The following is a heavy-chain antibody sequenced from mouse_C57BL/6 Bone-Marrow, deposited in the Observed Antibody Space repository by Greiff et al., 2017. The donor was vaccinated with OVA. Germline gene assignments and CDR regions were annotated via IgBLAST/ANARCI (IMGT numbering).Heavy chain of an antibody. D-gene: IGHD3-2*02. Sequence: VQLQESGAELARPGASVKLSCKASGYTFTSYGISWVKQRTGQGLEWIGEISPRSGNTYYNEKFKGKATLTADKSSSTAYMELRSLTSEDSAVYFCARGGLRLGYFDYWGQGTTLTVSS. CDR1: GYTFTSYG. CDR2: ISPRSGNT. CDR3: ARGGLRLGYFDY. V-gene: IGHV1-81*01. J-gene: IGHJ2*01.